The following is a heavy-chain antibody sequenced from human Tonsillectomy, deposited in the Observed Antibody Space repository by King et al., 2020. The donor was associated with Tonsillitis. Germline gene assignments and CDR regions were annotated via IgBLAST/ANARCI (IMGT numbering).Heavy chain of an antibody. CDR3: ARDCGRYSSSGLPDNWFDP. J-gene: IGHJ5*02. Sequence: LQLQESGPGLVKPSETLSLTCTVSGGSISSSSYYWGWIRQPPGKGLEWIGSIYYSGSTYYNPSLKSRVTISVDTSKNQFSLKLSSVTAADTAVYYCARDCGRYSSSGLPDNWFDPWGQGTLVTVSS. D-gene: IGHD6-13*01. CDR2: IYYSGST. V-gene: IGHV4-39*07. CDR1: GGSISSSSYY.